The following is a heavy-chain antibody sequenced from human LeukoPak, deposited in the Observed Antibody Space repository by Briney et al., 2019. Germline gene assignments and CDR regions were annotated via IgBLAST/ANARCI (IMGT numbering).Heavy chain of an antibody. J-gene: IGHJ4*02. CDR1: GGSISSGDYF. V-gene: IGHV4-30-2*01. CDR2: IYRSGST. CDR3: ARGTGEQQLVGTPFDY. D-gene: IGHD6-13*01. Sequence: SQTLSLTCTVSGGSISSGDYFWSWIRQPPGKGLEWIGHIYRSGSTYYNPSLKSRVTISVDRSKNQFSLKLSSVTAADTAVYYCARGTGEQQLVGTPFDYWGQGTLVTVSS.